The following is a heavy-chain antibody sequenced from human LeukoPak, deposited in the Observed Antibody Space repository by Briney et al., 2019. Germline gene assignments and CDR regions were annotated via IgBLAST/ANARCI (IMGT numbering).Heavy chain of an antibody. CDR1: GGSISSYY. J-gene: IGHJ3*02. CDR2: IKYTGNT. V-gene: IGHV4-39*01. CDR3: ARLLGDYETPAFDI. D-gene: IGHD4-17*01. Sequence: SETLSLTCTVSGGSISSYYWGWIRQPPGKGLEWIGSIKYTGNTFYNPSLKSRVTISVDTSKNQFSLKLSSVTAADTAVHYCARLLGDYETPAFDIWGQGTMVTVS.